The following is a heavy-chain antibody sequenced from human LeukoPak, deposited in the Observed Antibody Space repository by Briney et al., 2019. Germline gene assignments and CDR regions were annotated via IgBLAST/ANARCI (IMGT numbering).Heavy chain of an antibody. V-gene: IGHV3-66*02. Sequence: PGGSLRLSGAASAFTVSSNYMSWLRQAPGKGLEWVTVIYSGGSTYYAHSVKGRFTISRDKCKNTLYLQMKSLRAEDTAVYYCARVAPPQFHRSSVYFDYWGQGTLVTASS. CDR3: ARVAPPQFHRSSVYFDY. CDR2: IYSGGST. CDR1: AFTVSSNY. J-gene: IGHJ4*02.